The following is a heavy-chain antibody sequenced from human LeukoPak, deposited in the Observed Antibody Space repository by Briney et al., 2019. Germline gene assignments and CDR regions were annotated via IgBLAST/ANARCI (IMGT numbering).Heavy chain of an antibody. V-gene: IGHV1-69*05. CDR2: IIPIFGTA. CDR1: GGTFSSYA. CDR3: ARDWGNWFDP. J-gene: IGHJ5*02. D-gene: IGHD3-16*01. Sequence: ASVKVSCKASGGTFSSYAISWVRQAPGQGLEWMGGIIPIFGTANYAQKFQGRVTITTDESTSTAYMGLGSLRSEDTAVYYCARDWGNWFDPWGQGTLVTVSS.